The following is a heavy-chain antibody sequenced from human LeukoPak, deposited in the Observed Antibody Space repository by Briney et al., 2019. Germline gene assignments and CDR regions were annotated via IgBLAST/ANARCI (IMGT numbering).Heavy chain of an antibody. D-gene: IGHD3-10*01. CDR3: ARFSGRSGSYYNTYGMDV. J-gene: IGHJ6*02. CDR1: GFTFSVYS. Sequence: KPGGSLRLSCAASGFTFSVYSMNWVRQAPGKGLEWVSSISYSSDYIYYTDSVKGRFTISRDNAKNSLYLQMSSLRAEDTAVYYCARFSGRSGSYYNTYGMDVWGQGTTVIVSS. V-gene: IGHV3-21*01. CDR2: ISYSSDYI.